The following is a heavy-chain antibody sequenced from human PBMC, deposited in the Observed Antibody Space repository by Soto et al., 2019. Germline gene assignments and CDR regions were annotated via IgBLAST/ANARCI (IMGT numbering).Heavy chain of an antibody. CDR3: ARAYCGGDCPEDY. J-gene: IGHJ4*02. V-gene: IGHV3-11*06. CDR2: ISSSSSYT. Sequence: ESGGGLVKPGGSLRLSCAASGFTFSDYYMSWIRQAPGKGLEWVSYISSSSSYTNYADSVKGRFTISRDNAKNSLYLQMNSLRAEDTAVYYCARAYCGGDCPEDYWGQGTLVTVSS. CDR1: GFTFSDYY. D-gene: IGHD2-21*02.